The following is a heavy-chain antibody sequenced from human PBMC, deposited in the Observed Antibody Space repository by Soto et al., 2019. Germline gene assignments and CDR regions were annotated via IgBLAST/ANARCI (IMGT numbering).Heavy chain of an antibody. CDR1: GFTFSDYY. CDR3: ARDRAYCGGDCYDNWFDP. Sequence: QVQLVESGGGLVKPGGSLRLSCAASGFTFSDYYMSWIRQAPGKGLEWVSYISSSGSTIYYADSVKGRFTISRDNAKNSLYLPMNGLRAEDTAVYYCARDRAYCGGDCYDNWFDPWGQGTLVTVSS. CDR2: ISSSGSTI. V-gene: IGHV3-11*01. J-gene: IGHJ5*02. D-gene: IGHD2-21*02.